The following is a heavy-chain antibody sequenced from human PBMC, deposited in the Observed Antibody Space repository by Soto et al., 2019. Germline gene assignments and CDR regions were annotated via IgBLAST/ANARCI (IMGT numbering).Heavy chain of an antibody. J-gene: IGHJ5*02. V-gene: IGHV1-2*02. CDR1: GFSFTGYY. CDR3: AKDLTRQLAYWLDP. Sequence: ASVKVSCKASGFSFTGYYIHWLRQAPGQGLEWMGWINAHSGGTEYAQKFQGRVTLTRDTSIAAAYLTLTSLTSDDTALYYCAKDLTRQLAYWLDPWGQGTQVTVS. D-gene: IGHD6-6*01. CDR2: INAHSGGT.